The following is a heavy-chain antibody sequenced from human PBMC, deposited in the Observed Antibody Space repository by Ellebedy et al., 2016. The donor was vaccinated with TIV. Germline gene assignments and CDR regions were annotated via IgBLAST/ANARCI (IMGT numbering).Heavy chain of an antibody. CDR2: IYSGGST. J-gene: IGHJ4*02. CDR3: ARDRSSGWSIRGGYPDY. D-gene: IGHD6-19*01. V-gene: IGHV3-66*02. CDR1: GFTFDDYT. Sequence: GESLKISCAASGFTFDDYTMHWVRQAPGKGLEWVSVIYSGGSTYYADSVKGRFTISRDNSKNTLYLQMNSLRAEDTAVYYCARDRSSGWSIRGGYPDYWGQGTLVTVSS.